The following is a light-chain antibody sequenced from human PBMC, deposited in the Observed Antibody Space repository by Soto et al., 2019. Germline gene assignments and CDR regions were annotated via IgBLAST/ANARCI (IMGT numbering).Light chain of an antibody. J-gene: IGKJ1*01. CDR3: QQYGSVPWT. CDR1: QSVSSNY. V-gene: IGKV3-20*01. CDR2: GAS. Sequence: EIVLRQSPGTLSLSPGERATLSCRASQSVSSNYLAWYQQKPGQAPRLLIHGASTRTTGIPDRFSGSGSGTDFTLTISRLEPEDFAVYYCQQYGSVPWTFGQGTKVEIK.